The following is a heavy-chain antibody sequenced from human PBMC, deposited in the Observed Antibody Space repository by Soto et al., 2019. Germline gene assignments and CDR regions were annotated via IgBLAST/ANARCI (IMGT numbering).Heavy chain of an antibody. CDR3: TIVRVADSDLDH. V-gene: IGHV3-30*02. D-gene: IGHD3-10*02. CDR1: GFTFSSYG. J-gene: IGHJ4*02. CDR2: IWYNGSDK. Sequence: PGGSLRLSCAASGFTFSSYGMHWVRQAPGKGLEWVAVIWYNGSDKKYADSVKGRFTISRDNSKNTLFLHMSNLRAEDTAMYYCTIVRVADSDLDHWGQGTMVTVSA.